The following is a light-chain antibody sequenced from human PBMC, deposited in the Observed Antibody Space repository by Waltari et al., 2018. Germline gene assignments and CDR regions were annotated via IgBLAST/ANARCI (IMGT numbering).Light chain of an antibody. CDR1: QGISSY. Sequence: AIQLTQSPSSLSASVGDRVPITCRASQGISSYLGWYQQKPGRAPKLLIYEASNLYSGVPSRFSGSGSGTDFTLTISSLQPEDFATYFCLQYSDYPLTFGGGTKVEIK. J-gene: IGKJ4*01. V-gene: IGKV1D-13*01. CDR2: EAS. CDR3: LQYSDYPLT.